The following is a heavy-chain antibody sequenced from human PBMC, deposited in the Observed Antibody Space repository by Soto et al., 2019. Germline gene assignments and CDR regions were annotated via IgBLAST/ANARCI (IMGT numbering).Heavy chain of an antibody. Sequence: QVQLVQSGAEVKKPGASVKVSCKASGYTFTSYGISWVRQAPGQGLEWMGWISAYNGNTKYAQKLQGRVTMTTDTSTSPAYMELRSLRSDDTAVYYCARVIDLGDIVVVPAAIPTRWFDPWGHGTLVTVSS. J-gene: IGHJ5*02. CDR3: ARVIDLGDIVVVPAAIPTRWFDP. CDR1: GYTFTSYG. V-gene: IGHV1-18*01. D-gene: IGHD2-2*02. CDR2: ISAYNGNT.